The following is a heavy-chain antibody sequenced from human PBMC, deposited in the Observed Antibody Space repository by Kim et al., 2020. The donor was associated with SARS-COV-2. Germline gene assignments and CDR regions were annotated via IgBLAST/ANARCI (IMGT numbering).Heavy chain of an antibody. Sequence: GESLKISCEASGYSFTSSWIGWVRQMPGKGLEWMGIIYPGDSEIRYSPSLRGQVTISADRSTTTAYLQWNSLKASDTAMYYCARLWRASKYNTYGGMDVWGQGTAVSVSS. CDR2: IYPGDSEI. CDR1: GYSFTSSW. J-gene: IGHJ6*02. V-gene: IGHV5-51*01. CDR3: ARLWRASKYNTYGGMDV. D-gene: IGHD5-18*01.